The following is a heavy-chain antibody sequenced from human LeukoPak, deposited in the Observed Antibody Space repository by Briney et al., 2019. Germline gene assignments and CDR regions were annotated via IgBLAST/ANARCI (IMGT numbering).Heavy chain of an antibody. D-gene: IGHD1-26*01. CDR2: IYTSGHT. CDR3: TARIVGVPFDY. V-gene: IGHV4-4*07. Sequence: SETLSLNCTVSGDSFKNHYWSWIRQPAGKGLEWIGRIYTSGHTKYNPSLESRVTMSVDTSRNQISLRLSSVTAADTAVYYCTARIVGVPFDYWGQGTLVTASS. J-gene: IGHJ4*02. CDR1: GDSFKNHY.